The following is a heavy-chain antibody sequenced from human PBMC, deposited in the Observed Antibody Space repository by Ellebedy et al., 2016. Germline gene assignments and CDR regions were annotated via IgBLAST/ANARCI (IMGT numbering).Heavy chain of an antibody. J-gene: IGHJ4*02. Sequence: GESLKISCAASGFTFSSYAMSWVRQAPGKGLEWVSTISGSGGGTYYADSVKGRFTISRDNSKNTLYLQMNSLRAEDTAVYYCAKDLDDFWSGYDDYWGQGTLVTVSS. CDR3: AKDLDDFWSGYDDY. V-gene: IGHV3-23*01. D-gene: IGHD3-3*01. CDR1: GFTFSSYA. CDR2: ISGSGGGT.